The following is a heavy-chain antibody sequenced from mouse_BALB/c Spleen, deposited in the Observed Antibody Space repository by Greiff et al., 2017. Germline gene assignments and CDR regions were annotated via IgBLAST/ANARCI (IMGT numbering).Heavy chain of an antibody. V-gene: IGHV6-6*02. J-gene: IGHJ4*01. Sequence: VQLKESGGGLVQPGGSMKLSCVAPGFTFSNYWMNWVRQSPEKGLEWVAEIRLKSNNYATHYAESVKGRFTISRDDSKSSVYLQMNNLRAEDTGIYYCTDAMDYWGQGTSVTVSS. CDR3: TDAMDY. CDR1: GFTFSNYW. CDR2: IRLKSNNYAT.